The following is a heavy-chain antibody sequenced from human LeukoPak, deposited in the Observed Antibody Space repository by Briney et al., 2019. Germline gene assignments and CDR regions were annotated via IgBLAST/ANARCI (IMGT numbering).Heavy chain of an antibody. D-gene: IGHD6-13*01. Sequence: PSETLSLTCTVSGGSISSYYRSWIRQPPGKGLEWIGYIYYSGSTNYNPSLKSRVTISVDTSKNQFSLKLSSVTAADTAVYYCARSIAAAGRYYYYYYYMDVWGKGTTVTISS. CDR3: ARSIAAAGRYYYYYYYMDV. J-gene: IGHJ6*03. CDR1: GGSISSYY. CDR2: IYYSGST. V-gene: IGHV4-59*01.